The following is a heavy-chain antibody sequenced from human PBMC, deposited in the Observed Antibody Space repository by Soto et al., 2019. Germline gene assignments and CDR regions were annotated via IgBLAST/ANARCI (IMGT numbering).Heavy chain of an antibody. CDR3: ARGLDYAGYIDY. Sequence: QVRLVQSGAEVKKPGSSVKVSCKASGGTFSNHAINWVRQAPGQGPEWMGVIILPFGTPNYAQRFQGRVTITADESMTTAYMDLNGLRFEDTAVYYCARGLDYAGYIDYWGQGSLVTVSS. CDR2: IILPFGTP. D-gene: IGHD4-17*01. CDR1: GGTFSNHA. V-gene: IGHV1-69*13. J-gene: IGHJ4*02.